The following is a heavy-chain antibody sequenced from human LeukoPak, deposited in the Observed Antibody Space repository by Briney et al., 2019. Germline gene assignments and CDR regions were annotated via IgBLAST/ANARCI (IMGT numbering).Heavy chain of an antibody. D-gene: IGHD5-18*01. V-gene: IGHV1-2*02. J-gene: IGHJ4*02. CDR3: ATVGAYSYGYNY. CDR1: GYTFTGYY. CDR2: INPNSGGT. Sequence: ASVKVSCKASGYTFTGYYMHWVRQAPGQGLEWMGWINPNSGGTNYAQKFQGRVTMTRDTSISTACMELSRLRSDDTAVYYCATVGAYSYGYNYWGQGTLVTVSS.